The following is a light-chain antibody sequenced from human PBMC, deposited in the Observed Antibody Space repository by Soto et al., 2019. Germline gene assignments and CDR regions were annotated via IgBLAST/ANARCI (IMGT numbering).Light chain of an antibody. CDR1: SSDVGGYNY. CDR2: DVS. V-gene: IGLV2-14*01. CDR3: SSYTRTSTLV. J-gene: IGLJ3*02. Sequence: QSALTQPASVSGSPGQSITISCTGTSSDVGGYNYVSWYQQHPTKAPKLMIYDVSNRPSGVSNRFSGSKSGNTASLTISGLQAEDEAGYYCSSYTRTSTLVFGGGTKLTVL.